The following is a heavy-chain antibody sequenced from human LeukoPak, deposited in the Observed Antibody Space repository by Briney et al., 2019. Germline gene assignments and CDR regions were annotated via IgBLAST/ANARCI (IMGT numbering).Heavy chain of an antibody. CDR1: GGTFSSYA. D-gene: IGHD2-2*01. CDR3: ARDAGCSSTSCFLDYYYYYMDV. V-gene: IGHV1-69*01. CDR2: IIPIFGTA. Sequence: GSSVKVSCKASGGTFSSYAISWVRQAPGQGLEWMGGIIPIFGTANYAQKFQGRVTITADESTSTAYMELSSLRSEDTAVYYCARDAGCSSTSCFLDYYYYYMDVWGKGTTVTVSS. J-gene: IGHJ6*03.